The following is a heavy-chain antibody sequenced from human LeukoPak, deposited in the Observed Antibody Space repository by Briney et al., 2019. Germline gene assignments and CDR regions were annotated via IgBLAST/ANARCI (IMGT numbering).Heavy chain of an antibody. J-gene: IGHJ4*02. CDR1: GVTVSNNF. CDR3: AKRWWQQLIPFLDY. D-gene: IGHD6-13*01. V-gene: IGHV3-53*01. CDR2: IYGGGST. Sequence: PGGSLRLSCAASGVTVSNNFMSWVRQAPGKGLEWVSVIYGGGSTYYADSVKGRFTISRDNSKNTLYLQMNSLRAEDTAIYYCAKRWWQQLIPFLDYWGQGTLVTVSS.